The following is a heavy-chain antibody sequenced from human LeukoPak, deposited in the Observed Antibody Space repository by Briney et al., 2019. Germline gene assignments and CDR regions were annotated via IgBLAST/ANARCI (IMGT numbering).Heavy chain of an antibody. V-gene: IGHV3-49*04. D-gene: IGHD5-24*01. J-gene: IGHJ6*03. CDR1: GFTFGDYA. Sequence: GGSLRLSCTTSGFTFGDYAMSWVRQAPGKGLEWVGFIRNKAYGGTTQFAASVKDRFTISRDDSKSIAYLQMNSLKTEDTAVYYCTRGRDGYSLNYYYYMDVWGKGTTVTVSS. CDR2: IRNKAYGGTT. CDR3: TRGRDGYSLNYYYYMDV.